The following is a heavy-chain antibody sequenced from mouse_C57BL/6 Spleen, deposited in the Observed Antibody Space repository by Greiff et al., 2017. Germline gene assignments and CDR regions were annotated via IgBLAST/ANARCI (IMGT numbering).Heavy chain of an antibody. V-gene: IGHV1-69*01. CDR1: GYTFTSYW. Sequence: VQLQQSGAELVMPGASVKLSCKASGYTFTSYWMHWVKQRPGQGLEWIGEIDPSDSYTNYNQKFKGKSTLTVDKSSSTAYRQLSSLTSEDSAVYYCARSLYYYGSSWYFDVWGTGTTVTVSS. D-gene: IGHD1-1*01. CDR3: ARSLYYYGSSWYFDV. CDR2: IDPSDSYT. J-gene: IGHJ1*03.